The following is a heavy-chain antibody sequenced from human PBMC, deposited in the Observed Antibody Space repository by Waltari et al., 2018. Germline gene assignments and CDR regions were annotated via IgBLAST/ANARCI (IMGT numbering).Heavy chain of an antibody. CDR2: INPSGGST. J-gene: IGHJ4*02. Sequence: QVQLVQSGAEVKKPGALVKVSCKASGYTFTSYYMHWVRQAPGQGLEWMGIINPSGGSTSYAQKFQGRVTMTRDTSTSTVYMELSSLRSEDTAVYYCASHKLEAAGPNPPDYWGQGTLVTVSS. CDR3: ASHKLEAAGPNPPDY. V-gene: IGHV1-46*01. D-gene: IGHD6-13*01. CDR1: GYTFTSYY.